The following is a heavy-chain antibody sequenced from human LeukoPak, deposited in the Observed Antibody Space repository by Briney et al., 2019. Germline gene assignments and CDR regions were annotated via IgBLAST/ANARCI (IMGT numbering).Heavy chain of an antibody. V-gene: IGHV4-59*08. J-gene: IGHJ6*02. Sequence: SETLSFTCAVYGCSVSGYFWSWLRQPPGKGRVGIGYIYYTGATISNTSIRSRVTITVDTSKNQFSLILSSVTAEDTAEYYCAGHDPVRHFLRGMDVWGQGTTVTVSS. D-gene: IGHD2/OR15-2a*01. CDR2: IYYTGAT. CDR3: AGHDPVRHFLRGMDV. CDR1: GCSVSGYF.